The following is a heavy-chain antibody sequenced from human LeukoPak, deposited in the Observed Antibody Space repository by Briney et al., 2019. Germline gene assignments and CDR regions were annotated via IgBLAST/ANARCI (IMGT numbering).Heavy chain of an antibody. CDR1: GFTFSSYS. CDR2: ISSSSSTI. J-gene: IGHJ4*02. CDR3: ARESITGHRDFDY. D-gene: IGHD1-20*01. V-gene: IGHV3-48*01. Sequence: PGGSLRLSCAASGFTFSSYSMNWVRQAPGKGLEWVSYISSSSSTIYYADSVEGRLTVSRDNAKNSLYLQMRSLRAEDTAVYYCARESITGHRDFDYWGQGTLVTVSS.